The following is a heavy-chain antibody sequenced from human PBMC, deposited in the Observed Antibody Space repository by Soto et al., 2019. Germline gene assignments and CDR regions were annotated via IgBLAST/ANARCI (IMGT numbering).Heavy chain of an antibody. CDR2: VYTSGST. V-gene: IGHV4-4*07. J-gene: IGHJ4*02. CDR1: GDSMTKYY. CDR3: ARTVGAAYYFDF. D-gene: IGHD1-26*01. Sequence: LSLTCTVSGDSMTKYYWSWIRQPAGKGLEWIGRVYTSGSTNYNPSLKSRVTMSIDTSNNHFSLTLKSVTAADTAVYYCARTVGAAYYFDFWGQGALVTVSS.